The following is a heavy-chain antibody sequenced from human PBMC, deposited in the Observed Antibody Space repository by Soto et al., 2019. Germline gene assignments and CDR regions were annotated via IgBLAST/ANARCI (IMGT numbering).Heavy chain of an antibody. Sequence: GGSLRLSCVGSGFTFSSNWMTWVRQAPGKGLEWVANIRQDGSEINYVDSVKGRFTISRDNTKNSLYLQMNSLRAEDTAVYYCAKARFRDSSMFLLDYWGQGTLVTVSS. CDR3: AKARFRDSSMFLLDY. D-gene: IGHD6-19*01. CDR1: GFTFSSNW. J-gene: IGHJ4*02. V-gene: IGHV3-7*05. CDR2: IRQDGSEI.